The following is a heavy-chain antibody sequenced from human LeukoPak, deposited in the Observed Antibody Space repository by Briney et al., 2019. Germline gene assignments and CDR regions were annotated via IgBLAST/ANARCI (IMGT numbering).Heavy chain of an antibody. D-gene: IGHD3-9*01. V-gene: IGHV4-4*07. Sequence: SETLSLTCAVSGGSISGYYWSWIRQVAGKGLEWIGRIYVGGSIDSNPSLRSRVTMSVDMSKNQLSLKLRSVTAADTAVYYCARDFQSEDWRGALDLWGQGTMVTVSS. CDR2: IYVGGSI. CDR3: ARDFQSEDWRGALDL. CDR1: GGSISGYY. J-gene: IGHJ3*01.